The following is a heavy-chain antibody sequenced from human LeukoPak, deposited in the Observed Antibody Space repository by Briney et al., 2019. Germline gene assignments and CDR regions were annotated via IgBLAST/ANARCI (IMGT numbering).Heavy chain of an antibody. V-gene: IGHV1-18*01. J-gene: IGHJ4*02. D-gene: IGHD7-27*01. CDR1: GYTFTSYG. CDR2: ISAYNGNT. Sequence: ASVKVSCKASGYTFTSYGISWVRQAPGQGLEWMGWISAYNGNTNYAQKLQGRVTMTTDTSTSTAYMELRSLRSDDTAVYYSARLEGQLGISSFNDYWGQGTLVTVSS. CDR3: ARLEGQLGISSFNDY.